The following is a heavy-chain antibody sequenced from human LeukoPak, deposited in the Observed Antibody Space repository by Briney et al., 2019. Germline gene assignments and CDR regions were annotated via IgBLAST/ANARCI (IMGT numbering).Heavy chain of an antibody. CDR3: ARDLGRICGGDCRGAFDI. V-gene: IGHV1-69*06. CDR2: IIPIFGTA. Sequence: ASVKVSCKASGGTFSSYAISWVRQAPGQGLEWMGGIIPIFGTANYAQKFQGRVTITADKSTSTAYMELSSLRSEDTAVYYCARDLGRICGGDCRGAFDIWGQGTMVTVSS. J-gene: IGHJ3*02. CDR1: GGTFSSYA. D-gene: IGHD2-21*02.